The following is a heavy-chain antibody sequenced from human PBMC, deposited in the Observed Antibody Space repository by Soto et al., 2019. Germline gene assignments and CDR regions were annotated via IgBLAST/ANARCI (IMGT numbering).Heavy chain of an antibody. J-gene: IGHJ6*03. V-gene: IGHV4-34*01. CDR1: GGSFSGYY. Sequence: PSETLSLTCAVYGGSFSGYYWSWIRQPPGKGLEWIGEINHSGSTNYNPSLKSRVTISVDTSKNQFSLKLSSVTAADTAVYYCARGPKEPRYYDILTGYSPYYYYMDVWGKGTTVTVSS. CDR2: INHSGST. D-gene: IGHD3-9*01. CDR3: ARGPKEPRYYDILTGYSPYYYYMDV.